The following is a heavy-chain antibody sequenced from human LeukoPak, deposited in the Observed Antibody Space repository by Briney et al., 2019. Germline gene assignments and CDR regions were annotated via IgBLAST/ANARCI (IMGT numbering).Heavy chain of an antibody. V-gene: IGHV1-8*01. CDR3: ATFSRGDRVKFDY. J-gene: IGHJ4*02. D-gene: IGHD3-16*01. CDR2: MSPNSGDT. CDR1: GYTFTSYD. Sequence: ASVKVSCKASGYTFTSYDFNWVRQATGQRPEWMGWMSPNSGDTGYAQKFQDRVTMTRNTSISTAYMELSSLRSDDTAVYYCATFSRGDRVKFDYWGQGTLVTVSS.